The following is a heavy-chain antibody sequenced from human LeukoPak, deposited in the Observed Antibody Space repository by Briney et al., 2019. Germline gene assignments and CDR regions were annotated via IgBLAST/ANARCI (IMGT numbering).Heavy chain of an antibody. CDR2: INPNSGGT. V-gene: IGHV1-2*02. J-gene: IGHJ6*03. D-gene: IGHD6-13*01. Sequence: GASVKVSCKASGYTFTGYYMHWVRQAPGQGLEWMGWINPNSGGTNYAQKFQGRVTMTRDTSISTAYMELSTLRSDDTAVYYCARMRDSSSWYPKQNYYMDGCGKGTTVTVSS. CDR3: ARMRDSSSWYPKQNYYMDG. CDR1: GYTFTGYY.